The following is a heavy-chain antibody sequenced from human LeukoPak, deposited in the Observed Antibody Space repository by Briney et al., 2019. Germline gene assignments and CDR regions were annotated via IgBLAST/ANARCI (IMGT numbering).Heavy chain of an antibody. Sequence: PGGSQRLSCAASGFTFSSYAMSWVRQAPGKGLEWVSGISRSGGATYYADSVKGRFTISRDNSRDTVYLQMNSLRADDTAVYFCAKDEEGGNRGGPFDYWGQGTLVTVSS. V-gene: IGHV3-23*01. CDR2: ISRSGGAT. D-gene: IGHD3-16*01. CDR3: AKDEEGGNRGGPFDY. CDR1: GFTFSSYA. J-gene: IGHJ4*02.